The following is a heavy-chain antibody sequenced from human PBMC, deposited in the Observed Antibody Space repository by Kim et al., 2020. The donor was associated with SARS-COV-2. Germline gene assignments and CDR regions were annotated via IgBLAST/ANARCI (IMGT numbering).Heavy chain of an antibody. D-gene: IGHD3-16*01. CDR3: AKAGLFGGGLNYYYYMDV. Sequence: GGSLRLSCAASGFTFSSYAMHWVRQAPGKGLEYVSAISSNGGSTYYANSVKGRFTISRDNSKNTLYLQMGSLRAEDMAVYYCAKAGLFGGGLNYYYYMDVWGKGTTVTVSS. CDR1: GFTFSSYA. J-gene: IGHJ6*03. V-gene: IGHV3-64*01. CDR2: ISSNGGST.